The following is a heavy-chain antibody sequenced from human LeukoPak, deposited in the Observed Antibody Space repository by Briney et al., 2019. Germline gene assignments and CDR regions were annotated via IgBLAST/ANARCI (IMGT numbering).Heavy chain of an antibody. CDR3: AKSPGSYSYYSYMDV. Sequence: GGSLRLSCAASGFTVSSNYMSWVRQAPGKGLEWVSVIYSGGTTYYANSVEGRFTISRDNSKNTLYLQMYTLRAEDTAVYYCAKSPGSYSYYSYMDVWGQGTTVTVSS. V-gene: IGHV3-66*01. D-gene: IGHD1-26*01. CDR2: IYSGGTT. CDR1: GFTVSSNY. J-gene: IGHJ6*02.